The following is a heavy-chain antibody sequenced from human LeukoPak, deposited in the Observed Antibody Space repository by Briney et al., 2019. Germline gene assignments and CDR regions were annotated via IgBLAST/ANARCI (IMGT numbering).Heavy chain of an antibody. D-gene: IGHD3-10*01. Sequence: SETLSLTCTVSGGSISSYYWSWIRQPPGKGLEWIGYIYYSGSTNYNPSLKSRVTISVDTSKNQFSLKLSSVTAADTAVYYCAREAQGDKPYYYYGMDVWAKGPRSPSP. CDR3: AREAQGDKPYYYYGMDV. CDR2: IYYSGST. V-gene: IGHV4-59*12. J-gene: IGHJ6*02. CDR1: GGSISSYY.